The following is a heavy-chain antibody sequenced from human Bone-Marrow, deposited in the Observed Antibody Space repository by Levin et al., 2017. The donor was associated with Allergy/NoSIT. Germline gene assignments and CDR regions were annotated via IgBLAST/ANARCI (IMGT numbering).Heavy chain of an antibody. Sequence: GGSLRLSCAASGFTFSSYWMHWVRQAPGKGLVGVARINSDGSDTTYADSVKGRFTISRDNAKDTVFLQMNNLRVDDTAVYYCARVRATSLSWYFDSWGQGTLVTVPS. CDR3: ARVRATSLSWYFDS. CDR2: INSDGSDT. V-gene: IGHV3-74*01. J-gene: IGHJ4*02. CDR1: GFTFSSYW. D-gene: IGHD1-26*01.